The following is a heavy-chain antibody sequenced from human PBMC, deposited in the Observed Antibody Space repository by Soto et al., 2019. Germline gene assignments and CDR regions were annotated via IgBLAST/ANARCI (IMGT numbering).Heavy chain of an antibody. V-gene: IGHV3-23*01. CDR2: ISGSGGST. J-gene: IGHJ4*02. CDR3: AKAANRSGWYWVRHFDY. D-gene: IGHD6-19*01. CDR1: GFTFSSYA. Sequence: GGSLRLSCAASGFTFSSYAMSWVRQAPGKGLEWVSAISGSGGSTYYADSVKGRFTISRDNSKNTLYLQMNSLRAEDTAVYYCAKAANRSGWYWVRHFDYWGQGTLVTVSS.